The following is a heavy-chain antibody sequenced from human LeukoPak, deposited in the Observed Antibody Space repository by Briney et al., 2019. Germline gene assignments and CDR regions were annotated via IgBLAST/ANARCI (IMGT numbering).Heavy chain of an antibody. CDR1: GYTFTGYY. CDR3: VSARQYSSGSDN. D-gene: IGHD6-19*01. J-gene: IGHJ4*02. V-gene: IGHV1-2*02. Sequence: ASVKVSCKASGYTFTGYYMHWVRQAPGQGLEWMGWINPNSGGTNYAQKFQGRVTMTRDTSISTAYMELSRLRSDDTAVYYCVSARQYSSGSDNWGQGTLVTVSS. CDR2: INPNSGGT.